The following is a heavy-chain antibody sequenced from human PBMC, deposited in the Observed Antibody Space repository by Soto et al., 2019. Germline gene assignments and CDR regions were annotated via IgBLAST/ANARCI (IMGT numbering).Heavy chain of an antibody. J-gene: IGHJ4*02. V-gene: IGHV4-59*01. CDR2: IYYSGST. D-gene: IGHD3-10*01. Sequence: ETLFLNYTVSGCIIRNFHWSWIRQPPGKGLEWIGYIYYSGSTTYNPSVRSRVTISVDKSKNQFSLKLSSVTAADTAVYYCAGDYGSGSYRFDYWGQGTLVTVSS. CDR3: AGDYGSGSYRFDY. CDR1: GCIIRNFH.